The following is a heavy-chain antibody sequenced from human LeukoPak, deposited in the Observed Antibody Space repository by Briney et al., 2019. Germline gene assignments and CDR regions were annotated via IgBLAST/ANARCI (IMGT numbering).Heavy chain of an antibody. CDR1: GGSISSYYW. J-gene: IGHJ4*02. D-gene: IGHD3-10*01. CDR2: ISYDGGGT. Sequence: ETLSLTCTVSGGSISSYYWMHWVRQTPGKGLVWVSRISYDGGGTNYADPVKGRFTISRDNAKNTLYLQMNSLRVEDTAVYYCVRNMVRGVVYFDSWGQGALVTVSS. CDR3: VRNMVRGVVYFDS. V-gene: IGHV3-74*01.